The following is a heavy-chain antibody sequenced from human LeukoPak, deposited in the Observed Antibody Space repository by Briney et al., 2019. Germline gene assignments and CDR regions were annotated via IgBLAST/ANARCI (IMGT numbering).Heavy chain of an antibody. J-gene: IGHJ4*02. Sequence: SETLSLTCAVYGGSFSGYFWSWIRQPPGKGLEWIGEINHSGSTNNNPSLKSRVTISVDRSKNQFSLNLSFVNAADTAVYYCARGNVVVPASIHLSRPGARFDYWGQGTLVTVSS. D-gene: IGHD2-2*02. CDR2: INHSGST. CDR3: ARGNVVVPASIHLSRPGARFDY. V-gene: IGHV4-34*01. CDR1: GGSFSGYF.